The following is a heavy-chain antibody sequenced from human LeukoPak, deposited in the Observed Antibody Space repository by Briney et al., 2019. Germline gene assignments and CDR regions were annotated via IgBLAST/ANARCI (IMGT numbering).Heavy chain of an antibody. Sequence: ASVKVSCKASGYIFTGYYMHWVRQAPEQGLEWMGWINPNSGGTNYAQKFQGRVTMTRDTSTSTVYMELSSLRSEDTAVYYCARDSSGRADYWGQGTPVTVSS. CDR1: GYIFTGYY. CDR3: ARDSSGRADY. J-gene: IGHJ4*02. CDR2: INPNSGGT. D-gene: IGHD3-10*01. V-gene: IGHV1-2*02.